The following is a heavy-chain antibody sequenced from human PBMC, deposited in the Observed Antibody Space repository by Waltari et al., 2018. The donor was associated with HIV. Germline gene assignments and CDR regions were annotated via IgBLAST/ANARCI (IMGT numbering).Heavy chain of an antibody. D-gene: IGHD3-9*01. CDR2: IYYSGST. CDR3: ARVSYDILTGFYYYYGMDV. Sequence: QVQLQESGPGLVKPSETLSLTCTVSGGSISSYYWSWIRQPPGKGLGWIGYIYYSGSTNYNPSLKSRVTISVDTSKNQFSLKLSSVTAADTAVYYCARVSYDILTGFYYYYGMDVWGQGTTVTVSS. V-gene: IGHV4-59*01. CDR1: GGSISSYY. J-gene: IGHJ6*02.